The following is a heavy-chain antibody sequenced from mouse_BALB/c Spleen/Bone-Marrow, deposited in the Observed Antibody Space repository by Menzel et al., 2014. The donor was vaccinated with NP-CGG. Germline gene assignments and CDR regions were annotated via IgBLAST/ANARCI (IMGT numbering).Heavy chain of an antibody. V-gene: IGHV14-3*02. D-gene: IGHD2-4*01. CDR2: IDPANGNT. CDR1: GFNIKDTY. Sequence: EVQLQQSGAELVKPGASVKLSCTASGFNIKDTYMHWVKQRPEQGLEWIGWIDPANGNTKYDPNFQGKATITADTSSNTAYLQLSSLTSEDTAVYYCARDYDYFFDYWGQAPLSQSPQ. J-gene: IGHJ2*01. CDR3: ARDYDYFFDY.